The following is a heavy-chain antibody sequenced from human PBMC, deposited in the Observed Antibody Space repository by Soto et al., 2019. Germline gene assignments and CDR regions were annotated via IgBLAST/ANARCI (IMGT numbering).Heavy chain of an antibody. CDR1: GFTFSSYG. D-gene: IGHD1-26*01. Sequence: QVQLVESGGGVVQPGRSLRLSCAASGFTFSSYGMHWVRQAPGKGLEWVAVISYDGSNKYYADSVKGRFTISRDNSKNTLYLQMNSLRAEDTAVYYCAKSTEWEPFRTRLDNDGIDYWGQGTLVTVSS. V-gene: IGHV3-30*18. CDR3: AKSTEWEPFRTRLDNDGIDY. J-gene: IGHJ4*02. CDR2: ISYDGSNK.